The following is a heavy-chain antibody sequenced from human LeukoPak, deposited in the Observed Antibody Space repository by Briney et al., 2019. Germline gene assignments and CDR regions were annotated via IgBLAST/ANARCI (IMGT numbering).Heavy chain of an antibody. D-gene: IGHD3-3*01. CDR2: IYYSGST. CDR3: AAYYDFRSAYGY. V-gene: IGHV4-59*08. J-gene: IGHJ4*02. CDR1: GGSISSYY. Sequence: PSETLSLTCTVSGGSISSYYWSWIRQPPGKGLEWIGYIYYSGSTNYNPSLKSRVTISVDTSKNQFSLKLSSVTAADTAVYYCAAYYDFRSAYGYLGQGTLVTVS.